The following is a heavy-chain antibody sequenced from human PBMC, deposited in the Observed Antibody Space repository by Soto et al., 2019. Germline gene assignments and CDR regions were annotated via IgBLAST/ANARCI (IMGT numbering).Heavy chain of an antibody. Sequence: GASVKVSCKASGGTFSSYAISWVRQAPGQGLEWMGGIIPIFGTANYAQKFQGRVTITADESTSTAYMELSSLRSEDTAVYYCARWQQLVTQWFDPWGRGTLVTVSS. D-gene: IGHD6-13*01. CDR3: ARWQQLVTQWFDP. CDR2: IIPIFGTA. J-gene: IGHJ5*02. CDR1: GGTFSSYA. V-gene: IGHV1-69*13.